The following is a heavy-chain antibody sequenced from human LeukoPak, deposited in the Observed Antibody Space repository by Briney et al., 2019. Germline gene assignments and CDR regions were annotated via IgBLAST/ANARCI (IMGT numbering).Heavy chain of an antibody. CDR1: GGTFSSYA. Sequence: GASVKVSCKASGGTFSSYAISWVRQAPGQGLEWMGGIIPIFGTANYAQKFQGRVTITADESTSTAYMELSSLRSEDTAVYYCATGEPRVASYAFDYWGQGTLVTVSS. V-gene: IGHV1-69*13. CDR2: IIPIFGTA. D-gene: IGHD1-26*01. J-gene: IGHJ4*02. CDR3: ATGEPRVASYAFDY.